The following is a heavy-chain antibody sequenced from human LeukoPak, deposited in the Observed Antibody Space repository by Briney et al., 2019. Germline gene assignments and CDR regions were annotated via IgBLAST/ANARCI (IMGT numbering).Heavy chain of an antibody. CDR2: INHSGST. Sequence: SETLSLTCAVYGGSFSGYYWSWIRQPPGKGLEWIGEINHSGSTNYNPSLKSRVTISVDTSKNQFSLKLSSVTAADTAVYYCARKGDYWGQGTLATVSS. CDR1: GGSFSGYY. CDR3: ARKGDY. V-gene: IGHV4-34*01. J-gene: IGHJ4*02.